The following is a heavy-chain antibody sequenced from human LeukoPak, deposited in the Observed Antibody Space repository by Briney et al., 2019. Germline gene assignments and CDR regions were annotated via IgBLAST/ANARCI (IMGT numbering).Heavy chain of an antibody. J-gene: IGHJ4*02. CDR3: ARGIVGATHPPDY. V-gene: IGHV1-46*01. CDR2: ITPSGDNT. D-gene: IGHD1-26*01. Sequence: GASVKVSCKASGYTFTNYYMHWVRQAPGQGLEWLRLITPSGDNTWYAQKFQRRVTMTRDMSTTTDYLELSSLRSEDTAVYYCARGIVGATHPPDYWGQGTLVTVSS. CDR1: GYTFTNYY.